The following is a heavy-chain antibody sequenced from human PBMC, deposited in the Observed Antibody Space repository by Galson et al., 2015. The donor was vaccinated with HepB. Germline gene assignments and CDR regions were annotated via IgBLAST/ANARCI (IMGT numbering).Heavy chain of an antibody. CDR2: ISYDGSNK. CDR1: GFTFSSYG. D-gene: IGHD3-3*01. CDR3: AKGSYDFWSGYTQQTRGWFDP. Sequence: SLRLSCAASGFTFSSYGMHWVRQAPGKGLEWVAVISYDGSNKYYADSVKGRFTISRDNSKNTLYLQMNSLRAEDTAVYYCAKGSYDFWSGYTQQTRGWFDPWGQGTLVTVSS. V-gene: IGHV3-30*18. J-gene: IGHJ5*02.